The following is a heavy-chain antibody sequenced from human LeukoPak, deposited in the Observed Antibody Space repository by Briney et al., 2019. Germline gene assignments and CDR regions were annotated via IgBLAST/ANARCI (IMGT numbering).Heavy chain of an antibody. D-gene: IGHD1-26*01. CDR1: GFTFNNAW. CDR2: IKSKTDGGTT. V-gene: IGHV3-15*01. J-gene: IGHJ4*02. CDR3: TTEKEVGAFFDY. Sequence: GGSLRLSCAVSGFTFNNAWMSWVRQAPGKGLEWVGRIKSKTDGGTTDYAAPVKGRFTISRDDSKNTLYLQMNSLKTEDTAVYYCTTEKEVGAFFDYWGQGTLVTVSS.